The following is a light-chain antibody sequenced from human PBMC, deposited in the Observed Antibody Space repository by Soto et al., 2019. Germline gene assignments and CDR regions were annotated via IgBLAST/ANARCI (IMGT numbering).Light chain of an antibody. CDR2: DAS. CDR1: QSVSSY. CDR3: QQHGTSPI. Sequence: EIVLTQSPATLSLSPGERATLSCRASQSVSSYLAWYQQKPGQAPRLLIYDASNRATGIPARFSGSGSGTDFTLTISSLEPEDFAVYYCQQHGTSPIFGGGTKVEIK. J-gene: IGKJ4*01. V-gene: IGKV3-11*01.